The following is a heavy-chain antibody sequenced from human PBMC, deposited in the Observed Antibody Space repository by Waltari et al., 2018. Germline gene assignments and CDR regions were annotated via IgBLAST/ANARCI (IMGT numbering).Heavy chain of an antibody. CDR3: AGGRRIFRFFPQGAFYF. CDR1: GGSFSGYY. J-gene: IGHJ4*02. D-gene: IGHD3-3*01. CDR2: INHSGRT. V-gene: IGHV4-34*01. Sequence: QVQLQQWGAGLLKPSETLSLTCAVYGGSFSGYYWSWIRQPPGKGLEWIGEINHSGRTNFHPSLKSRVPISVDTSKNQFSPELSPLTAADPALYYCAGGRRIFRFFPQGAFYFLGQGTLVTVSS.